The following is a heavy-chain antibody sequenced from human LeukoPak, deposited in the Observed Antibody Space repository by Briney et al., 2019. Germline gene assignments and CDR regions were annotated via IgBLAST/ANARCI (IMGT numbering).Heavy chain of an antibody. CDR2: IWGDGSNK. Sequence: GRSLRLSCAASGFTFNHFGMHWVRQAPGKGLEWVAVIWGDGSNKFYADSVRGRFTISRDDSRKTVYLQMDRMTAEDTAIYYCAKDAQRGFDYSNSLEYWGQGALVTVSS. D-gene: IGHD4-11*01. CDR3: AKDAQRGFDYSNSLEY. CDR1: GFTFNHFG. J-gene: IGHJ4*02. V-gene: IGHV3-33*06.